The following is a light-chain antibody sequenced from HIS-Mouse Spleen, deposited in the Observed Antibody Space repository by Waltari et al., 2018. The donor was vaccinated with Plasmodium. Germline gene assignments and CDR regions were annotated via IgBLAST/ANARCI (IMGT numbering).Light chain of an antibody. CDR1: QSVSSN. V-gene: IGKV3-15*01. J-gene: IGKJ5*01. CDR3: QQYNNWPPVT. CDR2: GAS. Sequence: EIVMTQSPATLSVSPGERATLSCRASQSVSSNLACYQQKPGQAPRLLIYGASTRATGITARCSGSGSGTEFTIIISSMQSEDFAVYYCQQYNNWPPVTFGQGTRLEIK.